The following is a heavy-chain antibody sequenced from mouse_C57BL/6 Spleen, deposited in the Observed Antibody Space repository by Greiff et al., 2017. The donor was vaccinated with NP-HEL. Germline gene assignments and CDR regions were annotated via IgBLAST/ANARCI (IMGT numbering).Heavy chain of an antibody. Sequence: QVHVKQPGAELVKPGASVKMSCKASGYTFTSYWITWVKQRPGQGLEWIGDIYPGSGSTNYNEKFKSKATLTVDTSSSTAYMQLSSLTSEDSAVYYCARSGYSNSWFAYWGQGTLVTVSA. V-gene: IGHV1-55*01. CDR2: IYPGSGST. CDR3: ARSGYSNSWFAY. CDR1: GYTFTSYW. J-gene: IGHJ3*01. D-gene: IGHD2-5*01.